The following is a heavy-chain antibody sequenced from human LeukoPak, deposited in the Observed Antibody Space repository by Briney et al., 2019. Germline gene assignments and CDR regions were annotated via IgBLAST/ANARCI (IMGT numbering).Heavy chain of an antibody. CDR1: GGTFSSYA. CDR3: ARDSIAVADNYYYYGMDV. D-gene: IGHD6-19*01. V-gene: IGHV1-69*04. J-gene: IGHJ6*02. CDR2: IIPILGIA. Sequence: SVTVSCKASGGTFSSYAISWVRQAPGQGLEWMGRIIPILGIANYAQKFQGRVTITAVKSTSTAYMELSSLRSEDTAVYYCARDSIAVADNYYYYGMDVWGQGTTVTVSS.